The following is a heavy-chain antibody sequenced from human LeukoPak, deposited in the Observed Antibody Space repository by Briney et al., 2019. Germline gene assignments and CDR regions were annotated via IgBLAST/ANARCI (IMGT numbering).Heavy chain of an antibody. Sequence: PSETLSLTCAVYSESFSTYYWNWFRQPPGKGLEWIGEINHSGSTTYNPSLKSRVTISVDTSKNQFSLKLSSVTAADTTVYYCAGQNFYRYCRSTSCYRPYYYYYMDVWGKGTTVTISS. V-gene: IGHV4-34*01. CDR2: INHSGST. CDR1: SESFSTYY. CDR3: AGQNFYRYCRSTSCYRPYYYYYMDV. D-gene: IGHD2-2*01. J-gene: IGHJ6*03.